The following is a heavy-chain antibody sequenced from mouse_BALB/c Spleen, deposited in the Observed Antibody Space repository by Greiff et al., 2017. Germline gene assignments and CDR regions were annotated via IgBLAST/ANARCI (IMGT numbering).Heavy chain of an antibody. CDR2: ISSGGST. J-gene: IGHJ2*01. V-gene: IGHV5-6-5*01. D-gene: IGHD2-3*01. CDR1: GFTFSRYA. Sequence: EVKLVESGGGLVKPGGSLKLSCAASGFTFSRYAMSWVRQTPEKRLEWVASISSGGSTYYPDSVKGRFTISRDNARNILYLQMSSLRSEDTAMYYCARGGENDGYYFDYWGQGTTLTVSS. CDR3: ARGGENDGYYFDY.